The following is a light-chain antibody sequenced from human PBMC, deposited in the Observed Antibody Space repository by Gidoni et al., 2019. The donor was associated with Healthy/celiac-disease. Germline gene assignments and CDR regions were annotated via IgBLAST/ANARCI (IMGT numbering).Light chain of an antibody. Sequence: AIQMTHSPASLSASVGDRDAITCRASQCIRNDLGWYQQKPGKAPKLLIYAASSVQSGVPSRFSGSGSGTDFTLTISSLQPEDFATYYCLQGYNYPFTFGPGTKVDIK. CDR3: LQGYNYPFT. J-gene: IGKJ3*01. CDR2: AAS. V-gene: IGKV1-6*01. CDR1: QCIRND.